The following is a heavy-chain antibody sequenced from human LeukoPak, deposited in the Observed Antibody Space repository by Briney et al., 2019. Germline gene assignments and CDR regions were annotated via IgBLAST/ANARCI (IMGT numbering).Heavy chain of an antibody. J-gene: IGHJ5*02. V-gene: IGHV3-15*01. Sequence: GGSLRLSCAASGFTFSNAWMSWVRQAPGKGLEWVGRIKSKTDGGTTDHAAPVKGRFTISRDDSKTTLYLQMNSLKTEDTAVYYCTPVLGRGDCSSTSCHPNWFDPWGQGTLVTVSS. D-gene: IGHD2-2*01. CDR2: IKSKTDGGTT. CDR1: GFTFSNAW. CDR3: TPVLGRGDCSSTSCHPNWFDP.